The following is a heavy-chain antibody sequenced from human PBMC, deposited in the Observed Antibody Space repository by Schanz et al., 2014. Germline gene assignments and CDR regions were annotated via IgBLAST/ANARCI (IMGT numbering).Heavy chain of an antibody. CDR2: ISNSGTYT. J-gene: IGHJ6*02. CDR3: ASVIMVAGNHRDGRDV. V-gene: IGHV3-11*03. CDR1: GFTFTNYA. D-gene: IGHD6-19*01. Sequence: VQLLESGGGLVQPGGSLRLSCAASGFTFTNYAMTWVRQAPGKGLEWISYISNSGTYTKYADSVKGRFVISRDNARSSLYLQMSSLRDGDTAVYYCASVIMVAGNHRDGRDVWGQGTTVIVSS.